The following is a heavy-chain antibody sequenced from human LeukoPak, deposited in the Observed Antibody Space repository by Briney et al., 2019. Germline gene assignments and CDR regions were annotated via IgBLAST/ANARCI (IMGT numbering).Heavy chain of an antibody. D-gene: IGHD5-18*01. CDR1: GLTFSSYS. V-gene: IGHV3-21*01. CDR3: ARARGSWNSYGLSPGIDY. CDR2: ISSSSSYI. Sequence: GGSLRLSCAASGLTFSSYSMNWVRQAPGRVREWVSSISSSSSYIYYADSVKGRFTNSRDNAKNSLYLQMNRLRAEDTAVYYCARARGSWNSYGLSPGIDYWGQGTLVTVSS. J-gene: IGHJ4*02.